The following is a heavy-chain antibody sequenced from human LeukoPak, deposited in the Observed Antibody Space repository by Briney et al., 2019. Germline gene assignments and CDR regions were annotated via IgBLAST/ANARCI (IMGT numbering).Heavy chain of an antibody. CDR1: GFSFSTYG. V-gene: IGHV3-30*18. Sequence: GRPLRLSCAASGFSFSTYGMHWVRQAPGKGLEWVASISHDGSDKYYADFVKGRFTISRDNSKNTLYVQMNSLRVEDTAVYYCAKAGPSKAVVAAYFDYWGQGTLVTVSS. CDR3: AKAGPSKAVVAAYFDY. CDR2: ISHDGSDK. D-gene: IGHD2-15*01. J-gene: IGHJ4*02.